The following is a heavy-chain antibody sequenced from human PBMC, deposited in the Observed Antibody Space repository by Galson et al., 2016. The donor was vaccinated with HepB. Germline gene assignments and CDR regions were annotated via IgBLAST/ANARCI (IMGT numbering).Heavy chain of an antibody. J-gene: IGHJ2*01. V-gene: IGHV4-39*01. CDR3: AGPGFGLILYGFDL. CDR2: IYYSGST. CDR1: GGSISSNTHY. Sequence: SETLSLTCTVSGGSISSNTHYWGWIRQPPGKGLEWIGSIYYSGSTYYNPSLKSRVTISVDTSKNQFSLKLSSVTAADTAVYYCAGPGFGLILYGFDLWGRGTLVTVSS. D-gene: IGHD2-8*01.